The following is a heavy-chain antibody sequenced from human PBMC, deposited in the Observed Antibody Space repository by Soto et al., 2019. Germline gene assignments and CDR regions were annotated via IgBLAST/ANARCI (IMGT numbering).Heavy chain of an antibody. V-gene: IGHV3-74*01. CDR3: ARAFGHGDYFDY. Sequence: EVQLVESGGGLVQPGGSLRLSCAASGFTFSSYWMHWVRQAPGKGLVWVSRINSDGSSTSYADSVKGRFTISRDNAKNTLYLQMNSLIAEDTAVYYCARAFGHGDYFDYWGQGTLVTVSS. CDR2: INSDGSST. CDR1: GFTFSSYW. J-gene: IGHJ4*02. D-gene: IGHD4-17*01.